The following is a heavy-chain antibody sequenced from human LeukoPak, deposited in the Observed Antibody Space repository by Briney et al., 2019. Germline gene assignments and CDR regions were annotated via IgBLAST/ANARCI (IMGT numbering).Heavy chain of an antibody. CDR1: GGSISSYY. V-gene: IGHV4-59*08. D-gene: IGHD6-19*01. J-gene: IGHJ4*02. Sequence: SETLSLTRTDSGGSISSYYGSWIRQTPGKGLGWIGYIYYSGSTNYNPSLKSRVTISVDTSKNQFSLKLSSVTAADTAVYYCARISSGWRLDYWGRGTLVTVSS. CDR3: ARISSGWRLDY. CDR2: IYYSGST.